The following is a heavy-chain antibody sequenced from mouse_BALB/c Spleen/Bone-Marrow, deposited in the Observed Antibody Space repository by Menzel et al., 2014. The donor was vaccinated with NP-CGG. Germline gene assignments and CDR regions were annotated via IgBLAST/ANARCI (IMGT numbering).Heavy chain of an antibody. D-gene: IGHD4-1*01. CDR2: INPDSSTI. CDR3: AKANWDVSGYLDV. Sequence: DVMLVESGGGLVQPGGSLKLSCAASGFDFSRYWMSWVRQAPGKGLEWIGEINPDSSTINYTPSLKDKFIISRDNAKNTLYLQMSKVRSEDTALYYCAKANWDVSGYLDVWGAGTTVTVSS. CDR1: GFDFSRYW. V-gene: IGHV4-1*02. J-gene: IGHJ1*01.